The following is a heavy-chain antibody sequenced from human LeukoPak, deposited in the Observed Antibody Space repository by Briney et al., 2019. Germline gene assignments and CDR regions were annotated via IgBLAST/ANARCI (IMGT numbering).Heavy chain of an antibody. Sequence: PGGSLRLFCAASGFTFSSYGMHWVRQAPGKGLEWVAVISYDGSNKYYADSVKGRFTISRDNSKNTLYLQMNSLRAEDTAVYYCSVPAATGYFDYWGQGTLVTVSS. CDR1: GFTFSSYG. D-gene: IGHD2-2*01. J-gene: IGHJ4*02. CDR2: ISYDGSNK. V-gene: IGHV3-30*03. CDR3: SVPAATGYFDY.